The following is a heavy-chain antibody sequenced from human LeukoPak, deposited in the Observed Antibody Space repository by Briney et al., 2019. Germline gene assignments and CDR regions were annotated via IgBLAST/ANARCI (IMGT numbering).Heavy chain of an antibody. CDR3: AREMRGSYSRFAYNWFDP. D-gene: IGHD1-26*01. CDR1: GFTFSSYW. CDR2: INSDGSST. V-gene: IGHV3-74*01. J-gene: IGHJ5*02. Sequence: PGGSLRLSCAASGFTFSSYWMHWVRQAPGEGLVWVSRINSDGSSTSYADSVKGRFTISRDNAKNTLYLQMNSLRAEDTAVYYCAREMRGSYSRFAYNWFDPWGQGTLVTVSS.